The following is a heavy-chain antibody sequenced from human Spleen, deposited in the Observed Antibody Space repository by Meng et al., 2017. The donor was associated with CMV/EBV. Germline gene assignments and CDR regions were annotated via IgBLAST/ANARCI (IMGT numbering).Heavy chain of an antibody. V-gene: IGHV4-31*02. Sequence: SISSGGYSWSWIRQHPGKGLEWIGYIYYSGSTYYSPSLKSRVTISVDTSKNQFSLKLSSVTAADTAVYYCARGLSPIDSSGYYLYFDYWGQGTLVTVSS. D-gene: IGHD3-22*01. J-gene: IGHJ4*02. CDR3: ARGLSPIDSSGYYLYFDY. CDR1: SISSGGYS. CDR2: IYYSGST.